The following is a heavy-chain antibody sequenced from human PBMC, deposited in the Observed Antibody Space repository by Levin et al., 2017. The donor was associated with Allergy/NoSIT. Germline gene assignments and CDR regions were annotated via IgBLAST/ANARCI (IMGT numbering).Heavy chain of an antibody. D-gene: IGHD3-3*01. CDR2: IKEDGSQK. J-gene: IGHJ4*02. Sequence: HGESLKISCAASGFTFSSYWMSWVRQAPGEGLEWVANIKEDGSQKYYVDSVKGRFTISRDNAKNSLYLQMNSLRAEDTAVYYCARRLRFFEWLPNLYYFDYWGQGNLVTVSS. CDR1: GFTFSSYW. V-gene: IGHV3-7*01. CDR3: ARRLRFFEWLPNLYYFDY.